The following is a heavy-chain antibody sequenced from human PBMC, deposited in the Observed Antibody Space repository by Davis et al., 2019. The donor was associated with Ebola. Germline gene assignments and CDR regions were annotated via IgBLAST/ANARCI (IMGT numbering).Heavy chain of an antibody. V-gene: IGHV1-2*02. CDR2: INPKSGVT. CDR3: ARGSVAGTWHYGMAV. CDR1: GYTFTGYH. D-gene: IGHD6-19*01. Sequence: AASVKVSCKASGYTFTGYHSHWVRQAPGHGLQWMGWINPKSGVTEYAQKFQGRVTMTRDTSINTAYMELSGLTSDDTAVYYCARGSVAGTWHYGMAVWGQGTTVTVSS. J-gene: IGHJ6*02.